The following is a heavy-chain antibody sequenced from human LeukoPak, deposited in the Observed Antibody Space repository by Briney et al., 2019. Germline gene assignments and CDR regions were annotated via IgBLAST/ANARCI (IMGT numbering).Heavy chain of an antibody. D-gene: IGHD3-22*01. V-gene: IGHV1-8*01. Sequence: ASVKVSCKASGYTFTSYDINWVRQATGQGLEWMGWMNPNSSNTGYAQKFQGRVTMTRNTSISTAYMELSSLRSEDTAVYYCARLATHYDSSGYHSWFDPWGQGTLVTVSS. CDR2: MNPNSSNT. CDR1: GYTFTSYD. CDR3: ARLATHYDSSGYHSWFDP. J-gene: IGHJ5*02.